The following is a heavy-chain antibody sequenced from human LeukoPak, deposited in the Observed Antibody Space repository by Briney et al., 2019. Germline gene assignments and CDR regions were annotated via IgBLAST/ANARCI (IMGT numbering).Heavy chain of an antibody. V-gene: IGHV3-21*04. CDR3: AKAPTIFLAGAFDI. J-gene: IGHJ3*02. D-gene: IGHD3-9*01. CDR2: ISSSSSYI. Sequence: PGGSLRLSCAASGFTFSSYSMNWVRQAPGKGLEWVSSISSSSSYIYYADSVKGRFTISRDNAKNSLYLQMNSLRAEDTAVYYCAKAPTIFLAGAFDIWGQGTMVTVS. CDR1: GFTFSSYS.